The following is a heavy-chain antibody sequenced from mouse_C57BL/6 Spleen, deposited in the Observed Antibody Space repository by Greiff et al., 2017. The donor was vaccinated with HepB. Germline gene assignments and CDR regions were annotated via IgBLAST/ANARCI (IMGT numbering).Heavy chain of an antibody. CDR1: GFSLTSYA. CDR3: ARMDYYGSSEQGYYAMDY. D-gene: IGHD1-1*01. V-gene: IGHV2-9-1*01. CDR2: IWTGGGT. J-gene: IGHJ4*01. Sequence: QVQLKESGPGLVAPSQSLSITCTVSGFSLTSYAISWVRQPPGKGLEWLGVIWTGGGTNYNSALKSRLSISKDNSKSQVFLKMNSLQTDDTARYYCARMDYYGSSEQGYYAMDYWGQGTSVTVPS.